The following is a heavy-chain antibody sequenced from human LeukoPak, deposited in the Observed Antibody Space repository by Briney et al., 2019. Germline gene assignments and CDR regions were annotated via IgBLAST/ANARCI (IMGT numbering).Heavy chain of an antibody. V-gene: IGHV5-51*01. CDR1: GYSFTSYW. Sequence: HGESLKISCKGSGYSFTSYWIGWVRQMPGKGLEWMGIIYPGDSDTRYSPSFQGQVTISADKSISTAYLQWSSLKASDTAMYYCARGSPNANWYFDLWGRGTLVTVSS. CDR3: ARGSPNANWYFDL. J-gene: IGHJ2*01. CDR2: IYPGDSDT. D-gene: IGHD3-10*01.